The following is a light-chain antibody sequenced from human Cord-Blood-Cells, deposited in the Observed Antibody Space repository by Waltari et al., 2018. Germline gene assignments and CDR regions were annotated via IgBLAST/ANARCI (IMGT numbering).Light chain of an antibody. J-gene: IGLJ3*02. CDR3: QSYDSSLSGGV. V-gene: IGLV1-40*01. CDR2: GNS. CDR1: SSHTGAGYH. Sequence: QSVLTQPPSVSGAPGQRVTISCTGSSSHTGAGYHVHWYQQLPGTAPKPLIYGNSNRPSGVPDRFSGSKSGTSASLAITGLQAEDEADYYCQSYDSSLSGGVFGGGTKLTVL.